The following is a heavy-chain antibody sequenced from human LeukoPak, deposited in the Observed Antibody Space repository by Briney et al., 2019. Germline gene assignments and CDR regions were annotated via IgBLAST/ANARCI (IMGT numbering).Heavy chain of an antibody. D-gene: IGHD3-22*01. CDR3: ARANYYYDSSGYKYYFDY. Sequence: SETLSLTCTVSGGSISSYYWSWIRQPAGKGLEWIGYIYYSGSTNYNPSLKSRVTMSVDTSKNQFSLKLSSVTAADTAVYYCARANYYYDSSGYKYYFDYWGQGTLVTVSS. J-gene: IGHJ4*02. CDR1: GGSISSYY. V-gene: IGHV4-59*01. CDR2: IYYSGST.